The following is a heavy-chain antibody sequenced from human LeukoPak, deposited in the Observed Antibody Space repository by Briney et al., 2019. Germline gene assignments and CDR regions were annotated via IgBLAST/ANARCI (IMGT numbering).Heavy chain of an antibody. CDR2: IYYSGNT. Sequence: PSETLSLTCTVSGGSISTYYWSWIRQPPGKGLEWIGYIYYSGNTNYNPSLKSRVTISVDTSKNQFSLKLSSVTAADTAVYYCARQDRGDGCNNLDYWGQGTLVTVSS. CDR1: GGSISTYY. CDR3: ARQDRGDGCNNLDY. V-gene: IGHV4-59*08. J-gene: IGHJ4*02. D-gene: IGHD5-24*01.